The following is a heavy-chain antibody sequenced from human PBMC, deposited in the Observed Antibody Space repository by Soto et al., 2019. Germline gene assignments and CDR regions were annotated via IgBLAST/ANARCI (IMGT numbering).Heavy chain of an antibody. CDR2: ISYDGSNK. D-gene: IGHD1-7*01. CDR1: GFTFSSYA. J-gene: IGHJ4*02. V-gene: IGHV3-30-3*01. CDR3: ATEGTGTTFDY. Sequence: GSLRLSCAASGFTFSSYAMHWVRQAPGKGLEWVAVISYDGSNKYYADSVKGRFTISRDNSKNTLYLQMNSLSAEDTAVYYCATEGTGTTFDYWGQGTLVTVSS.